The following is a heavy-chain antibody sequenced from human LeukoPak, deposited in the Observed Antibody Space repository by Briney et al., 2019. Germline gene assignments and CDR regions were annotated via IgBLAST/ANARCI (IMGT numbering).Heavy chain of an antibody. CDR3: ANLIFTAYPRPSYFDP. CDR2: LTASGGTT. J-gene: IGHJ4*02. CDR1: GFPFGSYA. D-gene: IGHD3-16*01. V-gene: IGHV3-23*01. Sequence: PGGSLRLSCGASGFPFGSYAMSWVRQAPGKGLEWVSALTASGGTTYYADSVKGRFTISRDNSKNTLYLHMNSLRAEDTAVYYCANLIFTAYPRPSYFDPWGQGTLVTVSS.